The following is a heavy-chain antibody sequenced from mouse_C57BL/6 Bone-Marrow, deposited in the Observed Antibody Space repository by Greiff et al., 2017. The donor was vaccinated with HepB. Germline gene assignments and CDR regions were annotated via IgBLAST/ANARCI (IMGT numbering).Heavy chain of an antibody. CDR3: TTLAYGNYWFAY. D-gene: IGHD2-1*01. V-gene: IGHV1-62-3*01. Sequence: QVQLKESGAELVKPGASVKLSCKASGYTFTSYWMHWVKQRPGRGLEWIGRIDPNSGGTKYNEKFKSKATMTADTSSNTAYLQLSSLTSEDTAVYYCTTLAYGNYWFAYWGQGTLVTVSA. CDR1: GYTFTSYW. J-gene: IGHJ3*01. CDR2: IDPNSGGT.